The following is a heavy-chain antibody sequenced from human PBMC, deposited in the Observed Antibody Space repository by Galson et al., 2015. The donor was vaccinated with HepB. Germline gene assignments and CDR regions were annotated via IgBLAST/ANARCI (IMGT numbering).Heavy chain of an antibody. V-gene: IGHV3-23*01. Sequence: SLRLSCAASGFTFSSYAMSWVRQAPGKGLEWVSTISGSGGSTYYADSVKGRFTISRDDSKNTLYLQMNSLRAEDTAIYYCATYTAPRDWGQGTLVSVSS. CDR3: ATYTAPRD. CDR1: GFTFSSYA. D-gene: IGHD5-18*01. J-gene: IGHJ4*02. CDR2: ISGSGGST.